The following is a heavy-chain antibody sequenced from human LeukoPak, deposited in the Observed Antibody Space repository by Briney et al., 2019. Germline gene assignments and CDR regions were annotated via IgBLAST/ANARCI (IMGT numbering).Heavy chain of an antibody. D-gene: IGHD5-24*01. CDR3: AIGRDGHVAGPDFDY. V-gene: IGHV4-38-2*01. Sequence: PSETLSLTCAVSGYSISSGYYWGWIRQPPGKGLEWIGSIYHSGSTYYNPSLKSRVTISVDTSKNQFSLKLSSVTAADTAVYYCAIGRDGHVAGPDFDYWGQGTLVTVSS. CDR2: IYHSGST. J-gene: IGHJ4*02. CDR1: GYSISSGYY.